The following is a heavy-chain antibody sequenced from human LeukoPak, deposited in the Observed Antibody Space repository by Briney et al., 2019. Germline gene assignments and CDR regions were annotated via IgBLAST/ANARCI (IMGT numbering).Heavy chain of an antibody. J-gene: IGHJ6*03. D-gene: IGHD6-6*01. CDR3: ARAFGSYSSSREHSYYYMDV. CDR2: IIPIFGTA. Sequence: GASVKVSCKASGGTFSSYAISWVRQAPGQGLEWMGGIIPIFGTANYAQKFQGRVTITADKSTSTAYMELSSLRSEDTAVYYCARAFGSYSSSREHSYYYMDVWGKGTTVTVSS. V-gene: IGHV1-69*06. CDR1: GGTFSSYA.